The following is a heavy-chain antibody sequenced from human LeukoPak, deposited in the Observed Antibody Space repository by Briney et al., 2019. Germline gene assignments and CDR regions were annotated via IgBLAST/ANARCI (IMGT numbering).Heavy chain of an antibody. J-gene: IGHJ4*02. CDR2: IYPGDSDT. V-gene: IGHV5-51*01. CDR1: GYRFTSDW. Sequence: PGESLKISCKGSGYRFTSDWIGWVRQMPGKGLEWMGIIYPGDSDTRYSPSFQGQVTISADKSVNTAYLQWSSLKASDTAMYYCARLSGRVVCNAGSCYIDSWGQGTLVTVSS. CDR3: ARLSGRVVCNAGSCYIDS. D-gene: IGHD2-15*01.